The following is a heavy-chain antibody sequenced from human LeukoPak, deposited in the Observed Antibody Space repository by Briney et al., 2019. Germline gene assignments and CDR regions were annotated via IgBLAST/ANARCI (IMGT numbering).Heavy chain of an antibody. J-gene: IGHJ5*02. D-gene: IGHD3-10*01. V-gene: IGHV4-34*01. CDR3: AILPRNEIRGPFRGRFDP. CDR2: INHSGST. CDR1: GGSFSGYY. Sequence: SETLSLTCAVYGGSFSGYYWSWIRQPPGKGLEWIGEINHSGSTNYNPSLKSRVTISVDTSKNQFSLKLSSVTAADTAVYYCAILPRNEIRGPFRGRFDPWGQRTLVTVSS.